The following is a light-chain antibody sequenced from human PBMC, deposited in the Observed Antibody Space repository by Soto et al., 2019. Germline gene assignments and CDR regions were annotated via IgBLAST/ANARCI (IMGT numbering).Light chain of an antibody. CDR1: QSVSNNY. CDR2: GAS. J-gene: IGKJ4*01. Sequence: EIVLTQSPGTLSLSPGERATLSCRASQSVSNNYLAWYQQKPGQAPRLLISGASSRATGIPDRFNGSGSGTDFTLTFSRLEREDFAVYYCQQYGSSTLTFGGGTKVEIK. CDR3: QQYGSSTLT. V-gene: IGKV3-20*01.